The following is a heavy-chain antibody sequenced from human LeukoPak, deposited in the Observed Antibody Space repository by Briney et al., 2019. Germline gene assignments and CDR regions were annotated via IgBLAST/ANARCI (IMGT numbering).Heavy chain of an antibody. D-gene: IGHD3-10*01. J-gene: IGHJ2*01. Sequence: SETLSLTCTVSGGSISSSTYYWGWIRQPPGKGLAWVGSIFQSGTTYYNPSLQSRVTISVDTSRNQFSLKVNTVTAADTAVYYCTRAHRVRQGLYWYFDLWGRGTLVTVSS. CDR3: TRAHRVRQGLYWYFDL. CDR1: GGSISSSTYY. CDR2: IFQSGTT. V-gene: IGHV4-39*01.